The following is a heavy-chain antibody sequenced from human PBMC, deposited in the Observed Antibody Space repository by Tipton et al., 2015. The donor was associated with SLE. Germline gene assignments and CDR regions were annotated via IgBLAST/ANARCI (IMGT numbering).Heavy chain of an antibody. CDR3: ASARDHWLVYDY. CDR2: IYYSGTT. CDR1: GDSIISSY. V-gene: IGHV4-59*01. J-gene: IGHJ4*02. D-gene: IGHD6-19*01. Sequence: TLSLTCTVSGDSIISSYWSWIRQPPGKGLEWIGYIYYSGTTNYNPSLKSRVTISVDMSKNQVSLKLSSVTAADTAVYYCASARDHWLVYDYWGQGTLVTVSS.